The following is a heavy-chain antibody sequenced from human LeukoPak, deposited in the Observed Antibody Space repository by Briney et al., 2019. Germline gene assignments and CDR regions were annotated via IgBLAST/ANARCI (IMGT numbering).Heavy chain of an antibody. D-gene: IGHD1-26*01. J-gene: IGHJ5*02. CDR3: ARIVGARPYNWFDP. CDR1: GDSVSNPSYF. CDR2: IYYSGST. V-gene: IGHV4-61*01. Sequence: SQTLSLTCTVSGDSVSNPSYFWSWIRQPPGKGLEWIGYIYYSGSTNYNPSLKSRVTISVDTSKNQFSLKLSSVTAADTAVYYCARIVGARPYNWFDPWGQGTLVTVSS.